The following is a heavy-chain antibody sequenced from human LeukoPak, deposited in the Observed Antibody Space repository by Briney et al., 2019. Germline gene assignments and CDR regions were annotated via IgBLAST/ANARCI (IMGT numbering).Heavy chain of an antibody. CDR1: GFSFSNYV. CDR2: VSGADGTT. D-gene: IGHD2-2*01. V-gene: IGHV3-23*01. CDR3: AKHWSYCSTTSCFFNYYYYYMDV. Sequence: GGSLRLSCAASGFSFSNYVMNWVRQAPGKGLEWVSGVSGADGTTYYADSVKGRFTISRDNSKSTLYLQMNNLRAEDTAVYYCAKHWSYCSTTSCFFNYYYYYMDVWGKGTTVTVSS. J-gene: IGHJ6*03.